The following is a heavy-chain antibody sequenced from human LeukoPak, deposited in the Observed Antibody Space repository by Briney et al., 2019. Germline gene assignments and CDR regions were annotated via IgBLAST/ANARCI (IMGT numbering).Heavy chain of an antibody. CDR1: GFTFRNAW. CDR3: TTDLRHEIMTGYYFYYYMDV. CDR2: IKIKTEGGTT. D-gene: IGHD3-9*01. V-gene: IGHV3-15*01. J-gene: IGHJ6*03. Sequence: GGSLRLSCEGSGFTFRNAWMGWVRQAPGKGLEWVGRIKIKTEGGTTDYAAPVEGRFSISRDGSKDTLYLHMNSLKTEDTAVYYCTTDLRHEIMTGYYFYYYMDVWGKGTTVTVSS.